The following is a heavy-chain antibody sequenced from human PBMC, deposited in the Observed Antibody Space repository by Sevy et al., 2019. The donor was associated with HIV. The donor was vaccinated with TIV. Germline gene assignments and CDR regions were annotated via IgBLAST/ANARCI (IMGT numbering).Heavy chain of an antibody. CDR1: GFTFSSYG. V-gene: IGHV3-33*01. CDR2: IWYDGSNK. CDR3: ARESIVVVPAAIHGPYYYYYGMDV. D-gene: IGHD2-2*01. J-gene: IGHJ6*02. Sequence: GGSLRLSCAASGFTFSSYGMHWVRQAPGKGLEWVAVIWYDGSNKYYADSVKGRFTISRDNSKNTLYLQMNSLRAEDTAVYYCARESIVVVPAAIHGPYYYYYGMDVWGQGTTVTVSS.